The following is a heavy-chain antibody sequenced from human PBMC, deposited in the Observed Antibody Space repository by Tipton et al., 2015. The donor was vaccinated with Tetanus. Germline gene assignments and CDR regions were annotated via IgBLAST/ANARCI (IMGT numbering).Heavy chain of an antibody. CDR2: ISGSGNTV. D-gene: IGHD6-19*01. Sequence: SLRLSCAASGISFSDSFMSWIRQAPGKGLEWVSYISGSGNTVYVADSMKGRMTVSRDNAKSSQYLQMNSLRVEDTAVYYCVRDGGSSGWLAYWGQGTLVTVSS. CDR1: GISFSDSF. J-gene: IGHJ4*02. V-gene: IGHV3-11*01. CDR3: VRDGGSSGWLAY.